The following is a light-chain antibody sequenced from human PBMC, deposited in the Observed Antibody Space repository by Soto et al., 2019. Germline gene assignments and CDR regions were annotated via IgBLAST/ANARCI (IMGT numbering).Light chain of an antibody. CDR3: QTWGTGIQV. Sequence: QHVLTQSPSASASLGASVKLTCTLSSTNSSYAIAWHQQQPEKGPRYLMKLNSDGSHSKGDGIPDRFSGSSSGAERYLTISSLQSEDEADYYCQTWGTGIQVFGGGTKLTVL. J-gene: IGLJ3*02. CDR1: STNSSYA. CDR2: LNSDGSH. V-gene: IGLV4-69*01.